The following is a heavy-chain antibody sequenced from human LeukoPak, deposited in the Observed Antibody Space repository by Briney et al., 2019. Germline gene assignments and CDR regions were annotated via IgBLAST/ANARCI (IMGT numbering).Heavy chain of an antibody. J-gene: IGHJ5*02. Sequence: PSETLSLTCTVSGGSISSGDYYWSWIRQPPGKGLEWIGYIYYSGSTYYNPSLKSRVTISVDTSKNQFSLKLSSVTAADTAVYYCARESPDYGDYASSSGFDPWGQGTLVTVSS. V-gene: IGHV4-30-4*01. D-gene: IGHD4-17*01. CDR3: ARESPDYGDYASSSGFDP. CDR1: GGSISSGDYY. CDR2: IYYSGST.